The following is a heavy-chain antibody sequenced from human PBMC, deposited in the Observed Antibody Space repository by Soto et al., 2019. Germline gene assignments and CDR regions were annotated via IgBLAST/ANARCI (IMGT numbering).Heavy chain of an antibody. Sequence: PGGSLRLSCAASGFTFSSYAMHWVRQAPGKGLEWVAVISYDGSNKYYADSVKGRFTISRDNSKNTLYLQMNSLRAEDTAVYYCARDAIKLRAFDYCGQGTLVTVSS. J-gene: IGHJ4*02. D-gene: IGHD3-16*01. CDR2: ISYDGSNK. CDR1: GFTFSSYA. CDR3: ARDAIKLRAFDY. V-gene: IGHV3-30-3*01.